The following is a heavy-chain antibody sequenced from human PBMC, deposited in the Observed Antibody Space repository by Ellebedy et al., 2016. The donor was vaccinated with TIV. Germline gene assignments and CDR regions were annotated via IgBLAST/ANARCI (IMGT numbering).Heavy chain of an antibody. CDR1: GGSISGYY. CDR2: IFYTGST. Sequence: MPGGSLRLSCTVSGGSISGYYWSWIRQPPGKGLAWIGYIFYTGSTNYNPSLKSRVTISVDTSKNQFSLKLSSVTAADTAVYYCARDRASRRYTAMAFDYWGQGTLVTVSS. D-gene: IGHD5-18*01. J-gene: IGHJ4*02. CDR3: ARDRASRRYTAMAFDY. V-gene: IGHV4-59*12.